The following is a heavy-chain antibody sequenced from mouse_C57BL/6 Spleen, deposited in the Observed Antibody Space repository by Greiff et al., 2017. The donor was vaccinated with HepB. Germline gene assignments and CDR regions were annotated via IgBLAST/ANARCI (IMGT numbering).Heavy chain of an antibody. V-gene: IGHV1-81*01. Sequence: VKLQESGAELARPGASVKLSCKASGYTFTSYGISWVKQRTGQGLEWIGEIYPRSGNTYYNEKFKGKATLTADKSSSTAYMELRSLTSEDSAVYFCARGDSGYPMDYWGQGTSVTVSS. CDR2: IYPRSGNT. CDR1: GYTFTSYG. D-gene: IGHD3-2*02. CDR3: ARGDSGYPMDY. J-gene: IGHJ4*01.